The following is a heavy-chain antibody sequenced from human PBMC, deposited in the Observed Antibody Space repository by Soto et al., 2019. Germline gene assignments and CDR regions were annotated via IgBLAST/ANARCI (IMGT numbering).Heavy chain of an antibody. V-gene: IGHV4-4*07. CDR1: GESIGNFY. CDR3: ARDRYAWYPGFDLDV. CDR2: VHVSGGT. J-gene: IGHJ6*02. D-gene: IGHD2-2*01. Sequence: PSETLSLTCSVSGESIGNFYWSWIRQPAGKGLEWIGHVHVSGGTNYNAPLQSRVTMSVDTSNNHVSLQLRSLTAADTAVYYCARDRYAWYPGFDLDVWGPGTTVTVSS.